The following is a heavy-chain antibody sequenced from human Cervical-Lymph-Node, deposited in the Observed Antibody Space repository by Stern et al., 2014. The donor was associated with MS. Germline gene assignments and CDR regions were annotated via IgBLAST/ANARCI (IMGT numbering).Heavy chain of an antibody. D-gene: IGHD4-17*01. CDR1: GYSFTSYW. V-gene: IGHV5-51*01. J-gene: IGHJ4*02. Sequence: EVKLVESGAEVRKPGESLKISCKGFGYSFTSYWVGWVRQMPGKGLEYMGLIYPGDSDTRYSPSFQGQVTISVDKSTSSAYLQWGSLKASDTALYYCTRRGDYDDYWGQGTLVTVSS. CDR2: IYPGDSDT. CDR3: TRRGDYDDY.